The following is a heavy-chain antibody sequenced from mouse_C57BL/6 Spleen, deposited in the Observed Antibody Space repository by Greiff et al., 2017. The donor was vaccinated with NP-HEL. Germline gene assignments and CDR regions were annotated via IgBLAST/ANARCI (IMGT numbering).Heavy chain of an antibody. CDR3: ASSPDGYYDY. Sequence: DVKLEESGGGLVQPGGSLSLSCAASGFTFTDYYMSWVRQPPGKALEWLGFIRNKANGYTTEYSASVQGRFTISRDNSQSILYLQMNALRAEDSATYYCASSPDGYYDYWGQGTTLTVSS. V-gene: IGHV7-3*01. D-gene: IGHD2-3*01. CDR2: IRNKANGYTT. CDR1: GFTFTDYY. J-gene: IGHJ2*01.